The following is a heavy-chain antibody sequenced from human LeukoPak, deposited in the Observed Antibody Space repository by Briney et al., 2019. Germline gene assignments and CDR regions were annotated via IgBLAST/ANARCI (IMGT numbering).Heavy chain of an antibody. V-gene: IGHV3-30*03. CDR1: GFTFSRHG. Sequence: GRSLRLSCAPSGFTFSRHGMHWVRQAPGKGLEWVAIISNDGSRKYYAHSVEGRFTISRDDSKNTLYLQMDSLRAEDTAVYYCARDRAWNYFDYWGQGTLVTVSS. D-gene: IGHD3-3*01. CDR3: ARDRAWNYFDY. J-gene: IGHJ4*02. CDR2: ISNDGSRK.